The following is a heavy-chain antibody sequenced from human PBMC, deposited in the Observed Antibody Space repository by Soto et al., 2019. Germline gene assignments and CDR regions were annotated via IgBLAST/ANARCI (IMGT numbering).Heavy chain of an antibody. D-gene: IGHD3-10*01. J-gene: IGHJ4*02. V-gene: IGHV4-59*01. Sequence: SETPSLTCTVSGGSISSYYWSWIRQPPGKGLEWIGYIYYSGSTNYNPSLKSRVTISVDTSKNQFSLKLSSVTAADTAVYYCARARLGELPTSYFDYWGQGTLVTVSS. CDR1: GGSISSYY. CDR2: IYYSGST. CDR3: ARARLGELPTSYFDY.